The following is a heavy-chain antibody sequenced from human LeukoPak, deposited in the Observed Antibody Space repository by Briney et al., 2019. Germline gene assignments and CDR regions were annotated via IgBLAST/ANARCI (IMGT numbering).Heavy chain of an antibody. CDR2: IKEDGSDK. D-gene: IGHD5-24*01. CDR1: GFTFSTYW. CDR3: ARDGWRAINY. Sequence: PGGSLRLSCEASGFTFSTYWMGWVRQAPGKGLEWVANIKEDGSDKNYVDSVRGRFTISRDNAKNSLYLQMNSLRVEDTAVYYCARDGWRAINYWGQGTLVTVS. V-gene: IGHV3-7*01. J-gene: IGHJ4*02.